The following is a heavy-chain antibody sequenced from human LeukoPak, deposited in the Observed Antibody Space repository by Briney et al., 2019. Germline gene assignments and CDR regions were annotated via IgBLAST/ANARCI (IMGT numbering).Heavy chain of an antibody. CDR3: ARGHDDCWKE. CDR1: GYTFTGYY. V-gene: IGHV1-2*02. D-gene: IGHD3-3*01. J-gene: IGHJ4*02. CDR2: INLNSGGT. Sequence: GASVKVSCKASGYTFTGYYMHWVRQAPGQGLEWMGWINLNSGGTNYAQKVQGRVTMTRDTSITTAYMELNRLRSDDTAVYYCARGHDDCWKEWGQGTLVTVSS.